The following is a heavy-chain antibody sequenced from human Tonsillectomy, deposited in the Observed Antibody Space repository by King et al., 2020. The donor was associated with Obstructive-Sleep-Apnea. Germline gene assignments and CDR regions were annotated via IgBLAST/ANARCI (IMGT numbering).Heavy chain of an antibody. D-gene: IGHD5-18*01. Sequence: QLVQSGGGLVQPGRSLRLSCAASGFTFSSYGMHWVRQAPGKGLEWWAVISAEGRSKHYADSVRGRFTISRDNSLRTLYLQMNSLRPDDTAIYFCAKPGGDRYYFASWGRGALVTVSS. CDR1: GFTFSSYG. J-gene: IGHJ4*02. CDR2: ISAEGRSK. V-gene: IGHV3-30*18. CDR3: AKPGGDRYYFAS.